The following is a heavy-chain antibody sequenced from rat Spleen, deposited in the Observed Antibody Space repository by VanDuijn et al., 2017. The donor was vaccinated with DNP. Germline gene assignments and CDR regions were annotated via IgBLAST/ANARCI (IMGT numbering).Heavy chain of an antibody. CDR3: TRGAGSPYWSFDF. Sequence: EVQLVESGGDLVQPGRSLKLSCVASGFTFNDYWMTWIRQAPGKGLEWVTSITSSGGGTFYSDSVKGRFTISRDNAKNTLYLQMNSLRSEDTATYYCTRGAGSPYWSFDFWGPGTVVTVSS. V-gene: IGHV5-31*01. CDR2: ITSSGGGT. CDR1: GFTFNDYW. J-gene: IGHJ1*01. D-gene: IGHD5-1*01.